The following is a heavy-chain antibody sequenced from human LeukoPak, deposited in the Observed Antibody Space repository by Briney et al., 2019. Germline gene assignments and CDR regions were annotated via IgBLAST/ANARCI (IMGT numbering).Heavy chain of an antibody. CDR3: ARASGNSTIRYYFDN. Sequence: GGSQRLSCAASGFTFSDHYMDWLRQAPGKGLEWVGRTRNKANSYTTEYAASVKGRFTVSRDASKNSLHLQMNSLKTEDTAVYYCARASGNSTIRYYFDNWGQGTLVTVSS. J-gene: IGHJ4*02. CDR1: GFTFSDHY. CDR2: TRNKANSYTT. D-gene: IGHD3-3*01. V-gene: IGHV3-72*01.